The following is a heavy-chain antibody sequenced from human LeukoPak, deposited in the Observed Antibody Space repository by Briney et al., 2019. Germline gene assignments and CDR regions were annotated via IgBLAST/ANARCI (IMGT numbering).Heavy chain of an antibody. CDR1: GYTFTSYD. CDR2: MNPNSGNT. J-gene: IGHJ5*02. D-gene: IGHD5-18*01. CDR3: ARASYSYGSSWFDP. V-gene: IGHV1-8*01. Sequence: GASVTVSCKASGYTFTSYDINWVRQATGQGLEWMGWMNPNSGNTGYAQKFQGRVTMTRNTSISTAYMELSSLRSEDTAVYYCARASYSYGSSWFDPWGQGTLVTVSS.